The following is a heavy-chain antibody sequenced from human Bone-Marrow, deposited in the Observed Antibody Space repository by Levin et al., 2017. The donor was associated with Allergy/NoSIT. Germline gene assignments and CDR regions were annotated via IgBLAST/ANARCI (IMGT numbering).Heavy chain of an antibody. V-gene: IGHV3-48*02. D-gene: IGHD4-17*01. CDR2: ISSTSGTI. Sequence: GESLKISCAASGFTFSSYAMNWIRQAPGKGLEWVSYISSTSGTIYYRPSVEGRFTISRDNAKNSLYLQMNSLRDEDTAVYFCARDPTVPTAPSYFDSWGQGTLVTVSS. CDR3: ARDPTVPTAPSYFDS. CDR1: GFTFSSYA. J-gene: IGHJ4*02.